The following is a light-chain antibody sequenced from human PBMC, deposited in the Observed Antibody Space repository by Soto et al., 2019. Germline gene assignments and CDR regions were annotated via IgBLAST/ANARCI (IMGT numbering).Light chain of an antibody. J-gene: IGLJ2*01. CDR3: AAWDDSLTAVV. Sequence: QSVLTQPPSASGTPGQTIAISCSGGSCNIGSHTVNWYQQLPGTAPRLLIYSNTQRPSAVPDRFSGSKSGSSASLAISGLQSAYEGADYCAAWDDSLTAVVFGGGTKVTVL. V-gene: IGLV1-44*01. CDR1: SCNIGSHT. CDR2: SNT.